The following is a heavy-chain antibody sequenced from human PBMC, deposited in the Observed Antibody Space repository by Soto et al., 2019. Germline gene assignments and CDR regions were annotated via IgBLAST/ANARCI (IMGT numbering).Heavy chain of an antibody. D-gene: IGHD2-2*01. J-gene: IGHJ4*02. V-gene: IGHV3-23*01. Sequence: EVQLLESGGDLVQPGGSLRLSCAASGFIFSEYAVSWVRQAPGKGLEWVSYISYNGVNTYYADSVKGRFTISRDNSKNTFYLRMNSMRVDDTAVYYCAQGVGSTRRTLDSWGQGTLVTVSS. CDR2: ISYNGVNT. CDR1: GFIFSEYA. CDR3: AQGVGSTRRTLDS.